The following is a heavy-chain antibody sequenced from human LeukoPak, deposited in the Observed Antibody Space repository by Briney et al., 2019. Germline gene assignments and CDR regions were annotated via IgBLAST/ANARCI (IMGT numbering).Heavy chain of an antibody. CDR3: ARKARDDSSGYYPFDY. J-gene: IGHJ4*02. Sequence: SETLSLTCTVSGGSISSGGYYWSWIRQHPGKGLEWIRYIYYSGSTYYNPSLKSRVTISVDTSKNQFSLKLSSVTAADTAVYYCARKARDDSSGYYPFDYWGQGTLVTVSS. CDR2: IYYSGST. V-gene: IGHV4-31*03. D-gene: IGHD3-22*01. CDR1: GGSISSGGYY.